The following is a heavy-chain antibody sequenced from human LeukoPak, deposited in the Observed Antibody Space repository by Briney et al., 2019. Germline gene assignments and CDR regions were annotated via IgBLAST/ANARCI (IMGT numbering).Heavy chain of an antibody. J-gene: IGHJ4*02. CDR1: GGSISRSY. Sequence: SETLSLTCTVSGGSISRSYWSWMRQPAGKGPEWIGRIYGSGTITYNPSLESRVTMSVDTSKNQFSLKLRSVTAADTAVYYCASSHLYGSSWYLSGRFDDWGQGTLVTVSS. CDR2: IYGSGTI. V-gene: IGHV4-4*07. CDR3: ASSHLYGSSWYLSGRFDD. D-gene: IGHD6-13*01.